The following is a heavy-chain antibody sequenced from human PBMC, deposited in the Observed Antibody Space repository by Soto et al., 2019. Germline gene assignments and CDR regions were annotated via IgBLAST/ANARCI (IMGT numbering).Heavy chain of an antibody. V-gene: IGHV4-31*03. CDR2: IYSSGTT. CDR1: GGSISSGGYY. Sequence: SETLSLTCTVSGGSISSGGYYWSWIRQHPGKGLEWIGCIYSSGTTYYNPSLNNRVSLSVDTSQNQFSLKLLSVTAADTAIYYCARSGVTGIVIPSHWFDPWGQGTLVTVSS. CDR3: ARSGVTGIVIPSHWFDP. J-gene: IGHJ5*02. D-gene: IGHD2-21*02.